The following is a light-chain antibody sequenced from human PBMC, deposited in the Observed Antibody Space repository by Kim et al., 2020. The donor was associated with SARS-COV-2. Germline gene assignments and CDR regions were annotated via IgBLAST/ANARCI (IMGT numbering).Light chain of an antibody. V-gene: IGKV1-5*03. CDR2: KAS. J-gene: IGKJ2*01. CDR1: QSVSSW. CDR3: KPYESHPYT. Sequence: DIQMTQSPSTLSASVGDRVTITCRASQSVSSWLAWYQQKPGKAPKLLIYKASTLECGVPSRFSGRRSGTEFTLTINSLQPDDFATYTCKPYESHPYTFGQGTKLEI.